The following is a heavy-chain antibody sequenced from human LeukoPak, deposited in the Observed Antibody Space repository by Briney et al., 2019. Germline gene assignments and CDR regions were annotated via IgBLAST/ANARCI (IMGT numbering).Heavy chain of an antibody. J-gene: IGHJ4*02. D-gene: IGHD3-10*01. V-gene: IGHV3-23*01. CDR1: GFIFSNYA. CDR2: IGETGSRT. Sequence: PGGSLRLSCATSGFIFSNYAMSWVRQAPGKGLEWVSTIGETGSRTHYVDSVKGRFTISRDNSKNTLYLQMNSLRAEDTAIYYCAKESWRFASWGQGTLVTVSS. CDR3: AKESWRFAS.